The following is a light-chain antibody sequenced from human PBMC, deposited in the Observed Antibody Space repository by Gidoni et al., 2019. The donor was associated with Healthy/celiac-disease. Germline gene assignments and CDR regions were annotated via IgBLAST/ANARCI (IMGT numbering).Light chain of an antibody. J-gene: IGKJ3*01. CDR2: GAS. V-gene: IGKV3-20*01. CDR3: QQYGSSPGFT. Sequence: EIVLTQSPGTLSLSPGERATLSCRASQSVSSSYLACYQQKPGQAPRLLIYGASSRATGIPDRFSGSGSGTDFTLTISRLEPEDFAVYYCQQYGSSPGFTFXPXTKVXIK. CDR1: QSVSSSY.